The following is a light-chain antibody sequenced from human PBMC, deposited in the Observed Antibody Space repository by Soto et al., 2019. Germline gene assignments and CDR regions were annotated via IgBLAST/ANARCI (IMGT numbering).Light chain of an antibody. V-gene: IGKV3-20*01. CDR1: QSVSNNY. CDR3: QQYGSSGT. J-gene: IGKJ1*01. Sequence: EIVLTQSPGTLSLSPGERATLSCRASQSVSNNYLAWYQQKPGQAPRLIIYGASNRATGITDRFSGSGSGTDFTLTISRLEPEDFPVYYCQQYGSSGTFGQGTKVEIK. CDR2: GAS.